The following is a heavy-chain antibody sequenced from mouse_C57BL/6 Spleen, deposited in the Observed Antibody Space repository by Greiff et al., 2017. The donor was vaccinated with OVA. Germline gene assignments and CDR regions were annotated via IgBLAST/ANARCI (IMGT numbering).Heavy chain of an antibody. CDR3: AVYSNLFAY. CDR1: GYTLTSYW. CDR2: IHPSDSDT. D-gene: IGHD2-5*01. J-gene: IGHJ3*01. Sequence: VQLQQPGAELVKPGASVKVSCKASGYTLTSYWMHWVKQRPGQGLEWIGRIHPSDSDTNYNQKFKGQATLTVDRSSSTSYIQLSSLTSEDSAVYYCAVYSNLFAYWGQGTLVTVSA. V-gene: IGHV1-74*01.